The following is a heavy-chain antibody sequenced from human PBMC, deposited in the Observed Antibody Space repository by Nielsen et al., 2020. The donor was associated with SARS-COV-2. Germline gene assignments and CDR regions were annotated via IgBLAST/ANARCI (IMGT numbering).Heavy chain of an antibody. Sequence: ASVKVSCKASGYTFTSYYMHWVRQAPGQGLEWMGIINPSGGSTSYAQKFQGRVTMTRDTSTSTVYMELSSLTSADTGMYYCATSVCPSGVCRDSNGMDVWGQGTTVIVSS. V-gene: IGHV1-46*01. CDR1: GYTFTSYY. CDR3: ATSVCPSGVCRDSNGMDV. D-gene: IGHD2-8*02. J-gene: IGHJ6*02. CDR2: INPSGGST.